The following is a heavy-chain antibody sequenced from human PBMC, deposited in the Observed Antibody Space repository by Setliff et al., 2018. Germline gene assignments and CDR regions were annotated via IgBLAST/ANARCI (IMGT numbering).Heavy chain of an antibody. D-gene: IGHD3-3*01. CDR2: TIPMFGTT. Sequence: ASVKVSCKASGGSFSSYGITWVRQAPGQGLEWMGGTIPMFGTTNYAQKFQGRVTIITDESTSTAYMELSSLRSEDTAVYFCARTGLEYDAFDIWGQGTMVTVSS. J-gene: IGHJ3*02. CDR1: GGSFSSYG. CDR3: ARTGLEYDAFDI. V-gene: IGHV1-69*05.